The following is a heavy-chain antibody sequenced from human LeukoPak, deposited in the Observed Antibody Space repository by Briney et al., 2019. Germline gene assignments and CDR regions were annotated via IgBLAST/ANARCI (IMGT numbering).Heavy chain of an antibody. Sequence: GGSLRLSCAASGFTFSNAWMNWVRQAPGKGLEWVAVTSSDLNVKLYADSVKGRFTISRDNSRSTLYLQMNSLRPEDTAIYYCAREGYYGSGSPPSLYFDYWGQGTLVTVSS. CDR2: TSSDLNVK. CDR1: GFTFSNAW. J-gene: IGHJ4*02. CDR3: AREGYYGSGSPPSLYFDY. V-gene: IGHV3-30*03. D-gene: IGHD3-10*01.